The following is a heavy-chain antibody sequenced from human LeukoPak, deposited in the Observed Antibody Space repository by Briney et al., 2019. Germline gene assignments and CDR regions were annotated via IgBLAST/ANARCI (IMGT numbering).Heavy chain of an antibody. V-gene: IGHV1-18*01. D-gene: IGHD5-18*01. CDR1: GYTFTSYG. Sequence: ASVKVSCKASGYTFTSYGISWVRQAPGQGLEWMGWISSNNGNTNYAQKLQGRVTMTTDTSTSTAYMELRSLRSDDTAVYYCARLRYSYGDDAFDMWGQGTKVTVSS. CDR3: ARLRYSYGDDAFDM. CDR2: ISSNNGNT. J-gene: IGHJ3*02.